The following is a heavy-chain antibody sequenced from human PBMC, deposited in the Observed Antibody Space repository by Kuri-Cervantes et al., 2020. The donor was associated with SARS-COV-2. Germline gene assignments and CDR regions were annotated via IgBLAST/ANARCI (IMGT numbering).Heavy chain of an antibody. D-gene: IGHD3-3*01. Sequence: GGSLRLSCAASGFTFSSYSMNWVRQAPGKGLEWVSYISSSSSTIYYADSVKGRFTISRDNAKNSLYLQMNSLIAEDTAVYYCARDRSRITIFGVVTRYGMDVWGQGTTVTVSS. CDR2: ISSSSSTI. V-gene: IGHV3-48*01. CDR3: ARDRSRITIFGVVTRYGMDV. J-gene: IGHJ6*02. CDR1: GFTFSSYS.